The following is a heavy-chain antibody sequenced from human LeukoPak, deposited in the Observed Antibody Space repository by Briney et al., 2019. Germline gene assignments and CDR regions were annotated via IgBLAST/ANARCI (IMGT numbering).Heavy chain of an antibody. CDR1: GGSISSYY. J-gene: IGHJ5*02. Sequence: SETLSLTYTVSGGSISSYYWSWIRQPPGKGLDWLGYIYYTGSTNYNPSLKSRVTLSVDTSKNQFSLKLSSVTAADTAVYYCARSGRGLATRFDPWGQGILVTVSS. CDR2: IYYTGST. CDR3: ARSGRGLATRFDP. V-gene: IGHV4-59*13. D-gene: IGHD1-26*01.